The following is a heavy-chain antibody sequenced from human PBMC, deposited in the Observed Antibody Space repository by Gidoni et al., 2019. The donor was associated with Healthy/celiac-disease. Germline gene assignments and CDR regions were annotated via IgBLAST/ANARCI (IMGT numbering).Heavy chain of an antibody. Sequence: EVQLVESGGGLVQPGGSLRLSCAASGFTFSSYEMNWVRQAPGKGLEWVSYISSSGSTRYYADSVKGRFTISRDNAKNSLYLQMNSLRAEDTAVYYCATRWRYGDNDYWGQGTLVTVSS. J-gene: IGHJ4*02. V-gene: IGHV3-48*03. CDR1: GFTFSSYE. D-gene: IGHD4-17*01. CDR2: ISSSGSTR. CDR3: ATRWRYGDNDY.